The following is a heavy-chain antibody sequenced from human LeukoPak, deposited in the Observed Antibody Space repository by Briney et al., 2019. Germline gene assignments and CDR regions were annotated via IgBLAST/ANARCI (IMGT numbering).Heavy chain of an antibody. CDR1: GFTFSSYS. J-gene: IGHJ4*02. CDR3: VRQAVADVFFDS. CDR2: ITGDGGST. D-gene: IGHD6-13*01. V-gene: IGHV3-64D*06. Sequence: GGSLRLSCSASGFTFSSYSMHWVRQAPGEGLKYISVITGDGGSTYYADSVKGRFTISRDNSKNTLYLQMSSLRTEDTAVYYCVRQAVADVFFDSWGQGTLVTVSS.